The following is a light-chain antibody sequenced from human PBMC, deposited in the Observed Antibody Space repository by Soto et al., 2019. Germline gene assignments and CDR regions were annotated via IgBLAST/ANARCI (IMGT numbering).Light chain of an antibody. CDR1: RSISRN. CDR2: AAS. CDR3: QQTYTILLT. Sequence: DLKLPPSPSSLSASLGDRVTIACRATRSISRNLNWYQQKPGKAANLLIYAASSLKPGVPSRFSGSGSGTDSTLTINSLQPEDFATYYCQQTYTILLTFGGGTKV. J-gene: IGKJ4*01. V-gene: IGKV1-39*01.